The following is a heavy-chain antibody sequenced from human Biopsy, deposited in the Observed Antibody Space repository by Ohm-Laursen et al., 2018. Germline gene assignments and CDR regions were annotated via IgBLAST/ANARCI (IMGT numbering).Heavy chain of an antibody. CDR3: VKEGDYGDYLDH. Sequence: SLRLSFSASGFAVSTSYISWVRQAPGKGLEWVSLFYAGGSTAYGDSVRGRFTISRDTSKNTVDLQMNILRAEDTAVYYCVKEGDYGDYLDHWGQGTPVTVSS. CDR2: FYAGGST. V-gene: IGHV3-53*01. D-gene: IGHD4-17*01. CDR1: GFAVSTSY. J-gene: IGHJ4*02.